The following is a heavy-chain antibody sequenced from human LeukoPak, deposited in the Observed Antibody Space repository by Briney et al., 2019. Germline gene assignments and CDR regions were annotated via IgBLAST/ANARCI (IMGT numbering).Heavy chain of an antibody. V-gene: IGHV4-34*01. D-gene: IGHD3-22*01. CDR3: AKLSLGAGSGYYGGVSDY. CDR1: GGSFSGYY. CDR2: INHSGST. Sequence: SETLSLTCAVYGGSFSGYYWSWIRQPPGKGLEWIGEINHSGSTNYNPSLKSRVTISVDTSKNQFSLKLSSVTAADTAVYYCAKLSLGAGSGYYGGVSDYWGQGTLVTVSS. J-gene: IGHJ4*02.